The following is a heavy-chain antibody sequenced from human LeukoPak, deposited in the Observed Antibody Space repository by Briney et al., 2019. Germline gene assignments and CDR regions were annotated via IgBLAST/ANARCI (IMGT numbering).Heavy chain of an antibody. Sequence: ASVTVSCKASGYTFTSYGISWVRQPPGQGLEWIGWISAYNGNTNYAQKLQGRVTMTTDTSTSTAYMELRSLRSDDTAVYYCARDRYGSGSYYRRDGDFDYWGQGTLVTVSS. D-gene: IGHD3-10*01. CDR1: GYTFTSYG. J-gene: IGHJ4*02. CDR3: ARDRYGSGSYYRRDGDFDY. CDR2: ISAYNGNT. V-gene: IGHV1-18*01.